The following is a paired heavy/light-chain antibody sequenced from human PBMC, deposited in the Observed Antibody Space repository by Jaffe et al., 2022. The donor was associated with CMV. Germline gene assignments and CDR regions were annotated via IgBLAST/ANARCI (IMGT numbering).Heavy chain of an antibody. CDR3: ARGRYSSSSNFYYYYYYGLDV. Sequence: QVQLVQSGAEVKKPGASVKVSCKASGYIFTNYYVHWVRQAPGQGLEWMGIINPIGGATRYAQKFQGRVTMTSDTSTSTVYMELTSQTSDDTAVYYCARGRYSSSSNFYYYYYYGLDVWGQGTTITVSS. J-gene: IGHJ6*02. V-gene: IGHV1-46*01. CDR2: INPIGGAT. D-gene: IGHD6-6*01. CDR1: GYIFTNYY.
Light chain of an antibody. V-gene: IGLV1-40*01. CDR1: SSNIGAGYD. J-gene: IGLJ2*01. CDR3: QSYDSSLSGLV. Sequence: QSVLTQPPSVSGAPGQRVTISCTGSSSNIGAGYDVQWYQHLPGTAPKFLISNNDNRPSGVPDRFSGSKSGTSASLAITGLQAEDEADYYCQSYDSSLSGLVFGGGTKVTVL. CDR2: NND.